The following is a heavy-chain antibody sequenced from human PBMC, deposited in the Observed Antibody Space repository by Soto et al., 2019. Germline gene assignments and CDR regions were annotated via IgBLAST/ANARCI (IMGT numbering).Heavy chain of an antibody. Sequence: SETLSLTCTVSGDSISCYYWSWIRQPPGKGLEWIGYVYYTGSTNYNPSLKSRVTISIDTSNNQFSLRMSSVTAADTAVFYCARSLGGSSYYYYGMNVWGQGTTVTVSS. CDR1: GDSISCYY. CDR3: ARSLGGSSYYYYGMNV. J-gene: IGHJ6*02. CDR2: VYYTGST. V-gene: IGHV4-59*01. D-gene: IGHD6-6*01.